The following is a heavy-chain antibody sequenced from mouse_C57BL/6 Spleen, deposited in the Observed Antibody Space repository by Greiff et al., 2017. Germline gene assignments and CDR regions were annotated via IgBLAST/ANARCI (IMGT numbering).Heavy chain of an antibody. J-gene: IGHJ2*01. CDR1: GYTFTDYY. Sequence: EVQLQQSGPVLVKPGASVKMSCKASGYTFTDYYMNWVKQSHGKSLEWIGVINPYNGGTRYNQKFKGKGTLTVNKSSSTAYMERNSLTSEDSEVYNCARGEAYSMGDFFDYWGQGTTLTVSS. D-gene: IGHD1-1*02. CDR3: ARGEAYSMGDFFDY. V-gene: IGHV1-19*01. CDR2: INPYNGGT.